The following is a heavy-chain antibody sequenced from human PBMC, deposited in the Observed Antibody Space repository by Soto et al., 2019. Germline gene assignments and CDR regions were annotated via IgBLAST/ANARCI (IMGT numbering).Heavy chain of an antibody. Sequence: ASVKVSCKASGYTFARHDINWVRQAPGQGLEWIGWVNPKSANTGYAQKFQGRVTMMRDSSTTTAYMELRSLTSEDTAMYYCVREGLYGSHQDNTLDIWCQRTMVTVSS. D-gene: IGHD6-13*01. CDR3: VREGLYGSHQDNTLDI. J-gene: IGHJ3*02. V-gene: IGHV1-8*01. CDR1: GYTFARHD. CDR2: VNPKSANT.